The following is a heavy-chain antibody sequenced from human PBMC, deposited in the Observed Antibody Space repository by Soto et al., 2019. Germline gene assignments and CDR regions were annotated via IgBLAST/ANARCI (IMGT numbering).Heavy chain of an antibody. J-gene: IGHJ6*02. Sequence: GGSLRLSCAASGFTFSSYSMNCVRQAPGKGLEWVSSISSSSSYIYYADSVKGRFTISRDNAKNSLYLQMTSLRAEDTAGYYCARALRWIKLDYYYSGMDVWGQGTTVTVSS. CDR1: GFTFSSYS. D-gene: IGHD2-2*03. CDR2: ISSSSSYI. V-gene: IGHV3-21*01. CDR3: ARALRWIKLDYYYSGMDV.